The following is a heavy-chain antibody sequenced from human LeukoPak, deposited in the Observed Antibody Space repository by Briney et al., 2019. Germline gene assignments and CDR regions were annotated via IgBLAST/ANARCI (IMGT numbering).Heavy chain of an antibody. J-gene: IGHJ4*02. CDR1: GFTVSSNS. V-gene: IGHV3-53*01. CDR2: IYSDNT. CDR3: TRDEDFYSSSSDY. D-gene: IGHD6-6*01. Sequence: GGSLRLSCTVSGFTVSSNSMSWVRQAPGKGLEWVSFIYSDNTHYSDSVKGRFTISRDNAKNSLYLQMNSLRAEDTAVYYCTRDEDFYSSSSDYWGQGTLVTVSS.